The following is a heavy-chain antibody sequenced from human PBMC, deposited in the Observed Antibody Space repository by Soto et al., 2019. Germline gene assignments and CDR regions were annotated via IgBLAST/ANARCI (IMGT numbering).Heavy chain of an antibody. J-gene: IGHJ4*02. CDR2: ISGNGGST. Sequence: EVQLLESGGGLVQPGGSLRLSCAASGFTFSSYAMSWVRQAPGKGLEWVSTISGNGGSTYYADSVKGRFTISRDNSKNTLDLQMNSLRAEDTAGYYCAKLKSIVATIFDYWGQGTLVTVSS. D-gene: IGHD5-12*01. CDR1: GFTFSSYA. V-gene: IGHV3-23*01. CDR3: AKLKSIVATIFDY.